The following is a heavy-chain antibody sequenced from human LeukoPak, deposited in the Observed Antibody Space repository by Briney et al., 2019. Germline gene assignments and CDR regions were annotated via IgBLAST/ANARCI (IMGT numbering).Heavy chain of an antibody. CDR1: GGSISSGGYY. CDR2: IYYSGST. J-gene: IGHJ3*02. V-gene: IGHV4-31*03. D-gene: IGHD2-15*01. Sequence: SETLSLTCTVSGGSISSGGYYWSWIRQHPGKGLEWIGYIYYSGSTYYNPSLKSRVTISVDTSKNQFSLKLSSVTAADTAVYYCARGHRRGPSPDDAFGIWGQGTMVTVSS. CDR3: ARGHRRGPSPDDAFGI.